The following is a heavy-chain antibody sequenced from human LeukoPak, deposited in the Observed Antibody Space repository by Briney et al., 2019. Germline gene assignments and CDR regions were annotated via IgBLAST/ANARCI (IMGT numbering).Heavy chain of an antibody. CDR3: ARGFGGQEVYDY. CDR1: GGSISSNVYY. CDR2: IYTSGGT. D-gene: IGHD1-14*01. Sequence: SETLSLTCTVSGGSISSNVYYWSWIRQPAGKGLEWIGRIYTSGGTNYNPSLEGRVAISVDTSKIQFSLNVNSVTAADTAVYYCARGFGGQEVYDYWGQGTLVTVSS. V-gene: IGHV4-61*02. J-gene: IGHJ4*02.